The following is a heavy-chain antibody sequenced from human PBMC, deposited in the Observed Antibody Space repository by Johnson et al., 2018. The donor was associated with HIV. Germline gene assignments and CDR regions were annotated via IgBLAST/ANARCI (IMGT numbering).Heavy chain of an antibody. V-gene: IGHV3-30-3*01. J-gene: IGHJ3*02. D-gene: IGHD6-13*01. CDR1: GFTFSRYA. Sequence: QVQLVESGGGLVQAGGSLRLSCSASGFTFSRYAMNWVRQAPGKGLEWVAIISYDGSNKYYADSVKGRFTISRDNSKNTLYLQMNSLRAEDTAVYYCARDHSSSWYRGFGGAFDIWGQGTMVTVSS. CDR3: ARDHSSSWYRGFGGAFDI. CDR2: ISYDGSNK.